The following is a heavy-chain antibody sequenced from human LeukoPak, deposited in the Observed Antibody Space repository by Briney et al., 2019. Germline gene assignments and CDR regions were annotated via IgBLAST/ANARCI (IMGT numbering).Heavy chain of an antibody. D-gene: IGHD6-13*01. CDR1: GDSISSYY. V-gene: IGHV4-59*01. Sequence: SETLSLTCTVSGDSISSYYWSWIRQPPGKGLEWMGYVYYSGSTNYNPSLKSRVTISVDTSKNQFSLKLSSVTAADTAVYYCARVGSSSWGHYYYYMDVWGKGTTVTVSS. CDR2: VYYSGST. CDR3: ARVGSSSWGHYYYYMDV. J-gene: IGHJ6*03.